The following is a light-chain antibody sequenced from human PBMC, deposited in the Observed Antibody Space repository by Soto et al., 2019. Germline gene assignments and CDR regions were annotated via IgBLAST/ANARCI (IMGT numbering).Light chain of an antibody. CDR1: SPTIGNNY. CDR2: DNN. CDR3: GTWDSSLSSYV. Sequence: QSVLTQPPSGSAAPSQKVPLPCSGSSPTIGNNYVSWYQQLPGTAPKLLIYDNNKRPSGIPDRFSGSKSGTSATLGITGLQTGDEADYYCGTWDSSLSSYVFGTGTKVTVL. J-gene: IGLJ1*01. V-gene: IGLV1-51*01.